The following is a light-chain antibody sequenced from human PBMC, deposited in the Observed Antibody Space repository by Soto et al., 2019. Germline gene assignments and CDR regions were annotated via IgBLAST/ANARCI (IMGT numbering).Light chain of an antibody. CDR3: CSYGGRPTYV. V-gene: IGLV2-23*02. CDR2: EVN. CDR1: SRNVGSYKL. J-gene: IGLJ1*01. Sequence: QSSLAQPASGSGSPGQSITISCTGTSRNVGSYKLVSWYQQHPGKAPKLMIFEVNKRLSGVSNRFSGSKSGNTASLTISGLKVEEEADYYCCSYGGRPTYVFGTGTKVTVL.